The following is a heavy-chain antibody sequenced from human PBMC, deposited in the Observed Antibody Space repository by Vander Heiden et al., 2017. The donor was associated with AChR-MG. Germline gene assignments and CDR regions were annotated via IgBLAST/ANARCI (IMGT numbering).Heavy chain of an antibody. Sequence: EVQLVQSGAEVKKPGESLKISCKGSGYSFTSYWIGWVRQMPGKGLGWMGIIYPGDADTRYSPSFQGQVTISADKSISTAYLQWSSLKASDTAMYYCARHVFKGSSWSPPYYYYYGMDVWGQGTTVTVSS. J-gene: IGHJ6*02. CDR1: GYSFTSYW. V-gene: IGHV5-51*01. D-gene: IGHD6-13*01. CDR3: ARHVFKGSSWSPPYYYYYGMDV. CDR2: IYPGDADT.